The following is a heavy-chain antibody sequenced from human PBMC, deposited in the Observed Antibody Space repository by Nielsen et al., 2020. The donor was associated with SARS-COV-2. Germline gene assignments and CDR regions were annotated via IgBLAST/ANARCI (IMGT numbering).Heavy chain of an antibody. J-gene: IGHJ4*02. CDR1: GGSISSGGHY. V-gene: IGHV4-31*03. Sequence: SETLSLTCTVSGGSISSGGHYWTWIRQHPGKGLEWIGYIYDSGTTYYNPSLKSRVTIPADTSKNQFSLNVTSVTAADTAVYYCARERHDGSSDYWGQGTLVTVSS. CDR2: IYDSGTT. D-gene: IGHD3-16*01. CDR3: ARERHDGSSDY.